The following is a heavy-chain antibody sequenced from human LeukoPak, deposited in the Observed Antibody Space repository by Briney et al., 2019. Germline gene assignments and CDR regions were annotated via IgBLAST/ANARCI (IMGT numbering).Heavy chain of an antibody. D-gene: IGHD5-12*01. CDR3: TTDLPRSGYDPETFDY. V-gene: IGHV3-21*03. J-gene: IGHJ4*02. Sequence: PGGSLRLSCAASGFTFSSYSMNWVRQAPGKGLEWVSSISSSSSYIYYADSVKGRFTISRDNAKNSLYLQMNSLKTEDTAVYYCTTDLPRSGYDPETFDYWGQGTLVTVSS. CDR1: GFTFSSYS. CDR2: ISSSSSYI.